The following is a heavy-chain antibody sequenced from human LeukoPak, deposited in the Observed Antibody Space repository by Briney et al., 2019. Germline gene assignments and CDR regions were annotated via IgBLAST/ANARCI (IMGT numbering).Heavy chain of an antibody. CDR1: GFTFSSYS. J-gene: IGHJ4*02. CDR2: ITPDGGAQ. V-gene: IGHV3-48*04. CDR3: ARGQWGLDV. Sequence: GGSLRLSCAASGFTFSSYSMNWVRQAPGKALEWVAYITPDGGAQYYANSVKGRFTLSRDNTKNSVYLQMNSLRADDSAVYYCARGQWGLDVWGQGTLVFVSS. D-gene: IGHD1-26*01.